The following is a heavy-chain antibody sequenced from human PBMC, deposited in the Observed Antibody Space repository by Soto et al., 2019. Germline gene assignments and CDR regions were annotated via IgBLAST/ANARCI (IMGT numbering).Heavy chain of an antibody. CDR3: ANSDGWYAELDY. Sequence: EVQLLESGGGLVQPGGSLRLSCAASGFTFSSYAMSWVRQAPGKGLEWVSAISGSGGSTYYADSVKGRFTFSRDNSKNTLYLQMNSVRGEDAAVYYCANSDGWYAELDYWGQGTLVTVSS. V-gene: IGHV3-23*01. CDR2: ISGSGGST. CDR1: GFTFSSYA. D-gene: IGHD6-19*01. J-gene: IGHJ4*02.